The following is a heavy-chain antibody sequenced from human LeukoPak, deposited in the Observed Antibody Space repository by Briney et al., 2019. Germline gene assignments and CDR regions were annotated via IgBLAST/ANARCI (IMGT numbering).Heavy chain of an antibody. CDR1: GGSISSYY. CDR3: AIGADSSGYYSIFYFDY. Sequence: SVTLTLTCTVSGGSISSYYWNWIRQPPGKGLEWIWYLYYSGCTYHNPSLKSRVTISSDTSKNQFSLNRSSVTAADTAVYYCAIGADSSGYYSIFYFDYWGQGTLVTVSS. D-gene: IGHD3-22*01. J-gene: IGHJ4*02. CDR2: LYYSGCT. V-gene: IGHV4-59*01.